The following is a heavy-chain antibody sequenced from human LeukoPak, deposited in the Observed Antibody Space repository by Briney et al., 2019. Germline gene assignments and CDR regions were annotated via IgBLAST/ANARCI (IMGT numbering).Heavy chain of an antibody. Sequence: GGSLRLSCAVSGLTFSSSWMDWVRQAPGKGLEWVASINPDGNKKYSADSVKGRFTISRDNAENSLYLQMNSLRVEDTAFYYCARDLAYSRLDYWGQGVLVTVSS. CDR2: INPDGNKK. CDR1: GLTFSSSW. J-gene: IGHJ4*02. V-gene: IGHV3-7*01. CDR3: ARDLAYSRLDY. D-gene: IGHD5-18*01.